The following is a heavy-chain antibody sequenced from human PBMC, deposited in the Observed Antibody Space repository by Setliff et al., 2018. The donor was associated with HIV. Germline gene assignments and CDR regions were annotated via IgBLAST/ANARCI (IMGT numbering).Heavy chain of an antibody. J-gene: IGHJ5*02. Sequence: SETLSPTCTVSGGSIGSGGYYWSWTRQHPGKGLEWIGYIYYSGSTYYNPSFKRRLSISVDTSKNQFSLKLSSVTAADTAVYYCARSTYYFDSSGYKYNWFDPWGQGTRVTVSS. D-gene: IGHD3-22*01. CDR3: ARSTYYFDSSGYKYNWFDP. CDR1: GGSIGSGGYY. CDR2: IYYSGST. V-gene: IGHV4-31*02.